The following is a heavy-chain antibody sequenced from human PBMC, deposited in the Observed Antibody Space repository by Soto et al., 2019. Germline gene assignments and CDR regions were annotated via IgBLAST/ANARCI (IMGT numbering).Heavy chain of an antibody. CDR2: IYHSGTT. CDR1: GDSMRSNNW. D-gene: IGHD3-22*01. Sequence: QVQLQESGPGLVKPSGTLSLTCAVSGDSMRSNNWWSWVRQPPGKGMEWIGEIYHSGTTNYNPSRKSRVTISVDKSKNQYFLRLNSVTAADTAFYYCARGGYDSSGYYFRLEYWGQGTLVTVSS. CDR3: ARGGYDSSGYYFRLEY. J-gene: IGHJ4*02. V-gene: IGHV4-4*02.